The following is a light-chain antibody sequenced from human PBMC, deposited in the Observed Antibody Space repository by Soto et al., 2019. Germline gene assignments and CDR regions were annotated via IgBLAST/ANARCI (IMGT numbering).Light chain of an antibody. Sequence: QSVLTQPPSASGTPGQRVTISCSGTSSNIGSSFVYWYQQLPGTAPKLLIYRNNQRPSGVPDRFSGSKSGTSASLAISGLRSEDEFDNYCAAWVDSLSGQGLFGGGTKLTVL. CDR2: RNN. V-gene: IGLV1-47*01. CDR3: AAWVDSLSGQGL. CDR1: SSNIGSSF. J-gene: IGLJ2*01.